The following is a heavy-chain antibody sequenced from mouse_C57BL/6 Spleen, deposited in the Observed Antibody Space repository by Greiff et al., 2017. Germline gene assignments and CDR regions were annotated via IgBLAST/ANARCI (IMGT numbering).Heavy chain of an antibody. D-gene: IGHD1-1*01. CDR3: ARDRGNYYGSSYDYAMDY. CDR2: INYDGSST. V-gene: IGHV5-16*01. Sequence: EVMLVESEGGLVQPGSSMKLSCTASGFTFSDYYMAWVRQVPEKGLEWVANINYDGSSTYYLDSLKSRFIISRDNAKNILYLQMSSLKSEDTATYYCARDRGNYYGSSYDYAMDYWGQGTSVTVSS. CDR1: GFTFSDYY. J-gene: IGHJ4*01.